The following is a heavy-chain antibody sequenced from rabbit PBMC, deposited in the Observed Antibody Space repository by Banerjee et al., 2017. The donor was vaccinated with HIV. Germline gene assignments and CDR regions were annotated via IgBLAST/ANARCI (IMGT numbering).Heavy chain of an antibody. J-gene: IGHJ6*01. V-gene: IGHV1S45*01. Sequence: QQQLEESGGDLVKPGASLTLTCTASGFTFSSYWMCWVRQAPGKGLELIACISTNSGGTYYASWAKGRFTISKTSSTSVTLQMTSLTAADTATYFCAIYAVYGYLSLWGPGTLVTVS. CDR1: GFTFSSYW. CDR2: ISTNSGGT. D-gene: IGHD6-1*01. CDR3: AIYAVYGYLSL.